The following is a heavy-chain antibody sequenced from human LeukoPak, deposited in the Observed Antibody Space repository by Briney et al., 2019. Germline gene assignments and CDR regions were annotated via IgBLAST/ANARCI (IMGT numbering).Heavy chain of an antibody. CDR2: IYPGDSDP. D-gene: IGHD3-10*01. CDR3: ARLTTLVRGVIIGFDY. CDR1: GHNFTNYW. V-gene: IGHV5-51*01. Sequence: GESLQISCKCSGHNFTNYWIGGVRQLPGKGVEGMGIIYPGDSDPRYSPSFPGQVTISADKSISTAYLQWSSLKASDSAMYYCARLTTLVRGVIIGFDYWGQGTLVTVSS. J-gene: IGHJ4*02.